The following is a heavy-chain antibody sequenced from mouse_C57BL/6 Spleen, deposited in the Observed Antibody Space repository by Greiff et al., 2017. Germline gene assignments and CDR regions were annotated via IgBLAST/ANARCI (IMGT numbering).Heavy chain of an antibody. CDR2: IYPGDGDT. V-gene: IGHV1-82*01. CDR3: ANDGYWYFDV. J-gene: IGHJ1*03. CDR1: GYAFSSSW. D-gene: IGHD2-3*01. Sequence: QVQLQQSGPELVKPGVSVKISCKASGYAFSSSWMNWVKQRPGKGLEWIGRIYPGDGDTNYNGKFKGKATLTADKSSSTAYMQLSSLTSEDSAVYFCANDGYWYFDVWGTGTTVTVSS.